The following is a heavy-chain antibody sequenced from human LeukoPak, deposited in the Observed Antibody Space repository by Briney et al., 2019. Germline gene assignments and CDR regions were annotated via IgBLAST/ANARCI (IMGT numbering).Heavy chain of an antibody. D-gene: IGHD2-15*01. V-gene: IGHV3-7*01. CDR2: IKQDGREK. J-gene: IGHJ4*02. CDR1: GFTFSSYW. CDR3: ARPIRTSGGPYFDY. Sequence: GGSLRLSCAASGFTFSSYWMSWVRQAPGKGLEWVANIKQDGREKYYVDSVKGRFTISRDNSKNSLCLQMNSLRAEDTAVYYCARPIRTSGGPYFDYWGQGTLVTVSS.